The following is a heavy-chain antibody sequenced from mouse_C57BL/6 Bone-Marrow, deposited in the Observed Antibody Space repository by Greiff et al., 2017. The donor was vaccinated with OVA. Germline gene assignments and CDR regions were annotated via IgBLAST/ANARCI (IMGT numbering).Heavy chain of an antibody. Sequence: EVQLVESGGGLVQSGRSLRLSCATSGFTFSDFYMEWVRQAPGKGLEWIAASRNKANDYTTEYSASVKGRFIVSRDTSQSILCLPMNAMRAEDTAIYYCARDAGVYDGYCRHWYIDVGGTGTTVTVSS. CDR1: GFTFSDFY. D-gene: IGHD2-3*01. CDR2: SRNKANDYTT. V-gene: IGHV7-1*01. CDR3: ARDAGVYDGYCRHWYIDV. J-gene: IGHJ1*03.